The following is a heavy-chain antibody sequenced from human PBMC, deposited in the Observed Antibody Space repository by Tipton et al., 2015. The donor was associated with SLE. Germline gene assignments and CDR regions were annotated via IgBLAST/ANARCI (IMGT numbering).Heavy chain of an antibody. V-gene: IGHV3-23*01. D-gene: IGHD1-26*01. CDR1: GFTFSNFA. CDR3: AVGPSYYYYYMDV. J-gene: IGHJ6*03. CDR2: ITGSGVDT. Sequence: SLRLSCAASGFTFSNFAMNWVRQAPGKGLEWISIITGSGVDTWYADSVKGRFTVSRDNSKDTLYLQLNSLRVEDTAVYYCAVGPSYYYYYMDVWGKGTTVTVSS.